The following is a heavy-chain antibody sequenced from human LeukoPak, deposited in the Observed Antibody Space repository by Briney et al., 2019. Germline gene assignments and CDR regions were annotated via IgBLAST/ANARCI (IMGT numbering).Heavy chain of an antibody. V-gene: IGHV3-48*01. CDR3: AREGRRSPPEIAP. J-gene: IGHJ5*02. Sequence: GGSLRLSCAASGFTPSSYSMNWVRQAPGKGLEWVSYISSSSSTIYYADSVKGRFTISRDNAKNSLYLQMNSLRAEDTAVYYCAREGRRSPPEIAPWGQGTLVTVSS. CDR1: GFTPSSYS. CDR2: ISSSSSTI.